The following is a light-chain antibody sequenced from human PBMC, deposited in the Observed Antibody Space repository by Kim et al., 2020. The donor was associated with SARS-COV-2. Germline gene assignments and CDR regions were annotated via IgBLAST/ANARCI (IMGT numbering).Light chain of an antibody. J-gene: IGKJ1*01. CDR1: QSVSSSY. CDR2: GTS. V-gene: IGKV3-20*01. CDR3: QQYGSSPQT. Sequence: SPGERANLSCRASQSVSSSYLAWFQQKPGQPPRLLIYGTSNRATGIPDRFSGSGSGTDFTLIISRLEPEDFAVYYCQQYGSSPQTFGQGTKVDIK.